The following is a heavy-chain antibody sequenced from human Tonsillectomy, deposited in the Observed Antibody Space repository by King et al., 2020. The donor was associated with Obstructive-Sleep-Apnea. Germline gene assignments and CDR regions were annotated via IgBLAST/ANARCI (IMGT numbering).Heavy chain of an antibody. CDR1: GLIFSSYG. CDR3: ATDEDMATKD. CDR2: IRDDGTSE. D-gene: IGHD5-24*01. V-gene: IGHV3-30*02. Sequence: VQLVESAGGVVQPGTSRRLSCSVSGLIFSSYGMHWVRQAPGKGLEWVAFIRDDGTSEYYPDSLKGRFTISRANSKNTVFLQMNDLRVEDTVLYYCATDEDMATKDWGQGTLVTVSS. J-gene: IGHJ4*02.